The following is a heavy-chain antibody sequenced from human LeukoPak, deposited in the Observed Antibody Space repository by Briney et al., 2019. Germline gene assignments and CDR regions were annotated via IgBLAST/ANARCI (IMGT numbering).Heavy chain of an antibody. CDR2: IYSGGST. J-gene: IGHJ4*02. CDR1: GFTVSSNY. V-gene: IGHV3-66*04. CDR3: ARRRSTFGGVIVSHYFDY. Sequence: GGSLRLSCAASGFTVSSNYMSWVRQAPGKGLEWVSVIYSGGSTYYADSVKGRFTISRDNSKNTLYLQMNSLRAEDTAVYYCARRRSTFGGVIVSHYFDYWGQGTLVTVSS. D-gene: IGHD3-16*02.